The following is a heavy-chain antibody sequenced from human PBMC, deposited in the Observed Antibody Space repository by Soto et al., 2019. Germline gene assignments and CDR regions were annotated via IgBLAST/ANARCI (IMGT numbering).Heavy chain of an antibody. CDR3: ARDIHYYDSSGYYPQDY. V-gene: IGHV1-18*04. J-gene: IGHJ4*02. CDR2: ISAYNGNT. D-gene: IGHD3-22*01. Sequence: QVQLVQSGAEVKKPGASVKVSCKASGYTFTSYGISWVRQAPGQGLEWMGWISAYNGNTNYAQKLQGRVTMTTDTSTSTTYMELRSLRSDDTAVYYCARDIHYYDSSGYYPQDYWGQGTLVTVSS. CDR1: GYTFTSYG.